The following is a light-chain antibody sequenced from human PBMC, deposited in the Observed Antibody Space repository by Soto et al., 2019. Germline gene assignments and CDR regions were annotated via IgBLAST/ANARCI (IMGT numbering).Light chain of an antibody. V-gene: IGKV3-20*01. J-gene: IGKJ1*01. CDR2: ETY. CDR1: QSVRNNY. CDR3: QKYGGSSRT. Sequence: IVLTQSPDTLSLSPGERVTLSCRASQSVRNNYLAWYQQKPGQAPRLLIYETYRRATGIPDRFSGSGSGIDFTLTISRLEPEDFAVYRCQKYGGSSRTFGLGTKVEIK.